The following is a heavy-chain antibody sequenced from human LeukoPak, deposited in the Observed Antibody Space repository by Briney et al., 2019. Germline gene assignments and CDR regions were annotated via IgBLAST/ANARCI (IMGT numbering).Heavy chain of an antibody. J-gene: IGHJ5*02. CDR1: GYSISSDYY. D-gene: IGHD3-10*01. CDR2: IYHSGST. Sequence: SETLSLTCTVSGYSISSDYYWGWIRQPPGKGLEWIGSIYHSGSTYYNPSLKSRVTISVDTSKNQFSLKLSSVTAADAAVYYCARDLGGSGYNWFDPWGQGTLVTVSS. CDR3: ARDLGGSGYNWFDP. V-gene: IGHV4-38-2*02.